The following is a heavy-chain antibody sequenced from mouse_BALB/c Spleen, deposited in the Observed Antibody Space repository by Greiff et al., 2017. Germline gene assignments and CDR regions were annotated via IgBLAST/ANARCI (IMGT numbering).Heavy chain of an antibody. D-gene: IGHD1-1*01. CDR2: IWGGGST. V-gene: IGHV2-6-5*01. J-gene: IGHJ4*01. CDR1: GFSLTDYG. CDR3: AKHDYYGSSYDYAMDY. Sequence: VKLMESGPGLVAPSQSLSITCTVSGFSLTDYGVSWIRQPPGKGLEWLGVIWGGGSTYYNSALKSRLSISKDNSKSQVFLKMNSLQTDDTAMYYCAKHDYYGSSYDYAMDYWGQGTSVTVSS.